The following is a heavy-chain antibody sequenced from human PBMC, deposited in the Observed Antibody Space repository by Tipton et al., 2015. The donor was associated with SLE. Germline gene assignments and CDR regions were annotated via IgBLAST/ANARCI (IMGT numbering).Heavy chain of an antibody. CDR3: ARSPVDYWNGYSA. J-gene: IGHJ4*02. CDR1: GFTFSNYA. CDR2: ITGRGDGT. V-gene: IGHV3-23*01. D-gene: IGHD3-3*01. Sequence: SLRLSCAASGFTFSNYAMSWVRQAPGKGLEWVSAITGRGDGTYYIDSVKGRFTISRDNSKNSLYLQMNGLRAEDTAVYYCARSPVDYWNGYSAWGQGTLVAVSS.